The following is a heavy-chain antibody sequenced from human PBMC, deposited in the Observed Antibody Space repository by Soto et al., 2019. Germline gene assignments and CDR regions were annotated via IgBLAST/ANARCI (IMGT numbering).Heavy chain of an antibody. V-gene: IGHV3-66*01. Sequence: EVQLVESGGGLVQPGGSLRLSCAASGFTVSSNYMSWVRQAPGKGLEWVSVISSGGSTYYADSVKGRFTTSRDNSKNPLDLQMNSLRAEDTAVYYXAXXXXXDLRAFDPWVQGTLVTVSS. CDR3: AXXXXXDLRAFDP. CDR1: GFTVSSNY. CDR2: ISSGGST. J-gene: IGHJ5*02.